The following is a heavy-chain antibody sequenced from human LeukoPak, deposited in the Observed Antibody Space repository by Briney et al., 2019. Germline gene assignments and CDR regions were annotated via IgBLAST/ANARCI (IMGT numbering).Heavy chain of an antibody. Sequence: SETLSLTCTVSGGSISSTSYDWYWIRQPAGKGLEWIGHIYTSGSTNYNPSLKSRVTISVDTSKNQFSLKLSSVTAADTAVYYCARGRGDYWGQGTLVTVSS. V-gene: IGHV4-61*09. CDR3: ARGRGDY. D-gene: IGHD3-10*01. CDR1: GGSISSTSYD. J-gene: IGHJ4*02. CDR2: IYTSGST.